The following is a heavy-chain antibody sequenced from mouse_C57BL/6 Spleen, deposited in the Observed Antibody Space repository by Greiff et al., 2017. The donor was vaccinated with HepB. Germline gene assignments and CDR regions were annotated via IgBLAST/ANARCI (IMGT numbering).Heavy chain of an antibody. J-gene: IGHJ4*01. CDR1: GYTFTSYW. CDR3: ARRGYNEYDVGYYAMDY. CDR2: IDPSDSYT. V-gene: IGHV1-69*01. Sequence: QVQLQQPGAELVMPGASVKLSCKASGYTFTSYWMRWVKQRPGQGLEWIGEIDPSDSYTNYNQKFKGKSTLTVDKSSSTAYMQLSSLTSEGSAVYYCARRGYNEYDVGYYAMDYWGQGTSVTVSS. D-gene: IGHD2-4*01.